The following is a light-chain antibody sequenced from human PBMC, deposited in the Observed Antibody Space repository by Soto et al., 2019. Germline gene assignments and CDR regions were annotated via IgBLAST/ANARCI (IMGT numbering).Light chain of an antibody. V-gene: IGKV3-15*01. Sequence: EIVMTQSPATLSVSPGERATLSCRASQTVGSKLAWYQQKPGQVPRLLIHGSSTRATVIPARFSGSGSGTELTLTISSLQSADFAVYSCQQYNNWPRTFGQGTRVGI. CDR3: QQYNNWPRT. J-gene: IGKJ1*01. CDR1: QTVGSK. CDR2: GSS.